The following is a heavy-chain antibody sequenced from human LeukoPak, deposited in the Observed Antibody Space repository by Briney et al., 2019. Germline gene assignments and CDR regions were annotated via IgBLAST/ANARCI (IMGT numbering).Heavy chain of an antibody. CDR3: ARALGYGDEEWFDP. CDR2: IYTSGST. CDR1: GGSLSIYY. Sequence: SQTLSLTCTVSGGSLSIYYWSCIPQPAGKGLEGIWRIYTSGSTNYNPSLKSRVTMSVYTSKNQFSLKLSSVTAADTAVYYCARALGYGDEEWFDPWGQGTLVTVSS. D-gene: IGHD4-17*01. J-gene: IGHJ5*02. V-gene: IGHV4-4*07.